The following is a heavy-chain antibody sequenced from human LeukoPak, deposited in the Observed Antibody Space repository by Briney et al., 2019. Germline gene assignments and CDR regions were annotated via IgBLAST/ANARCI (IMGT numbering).Heavy chain of an antibody. CDR3: AKDRWLEWELPNDY. J-gene: IGHJ4*02. V-gene: IGHV3-23*01. D-gene: IGHD1-26*01. CDR2: ISGSGGST. CDR1: GFTFSSYA. Sequence: GGSLRLSCAASGFTFSSYAMSWDRQAPGKGLEWVSAISGSGGSTYYADSVKGRFTISRDNSKNTLYLQMNSLRAEDTAVYYCAKDRWLEWELPNDYWGQGTLVTVSS.